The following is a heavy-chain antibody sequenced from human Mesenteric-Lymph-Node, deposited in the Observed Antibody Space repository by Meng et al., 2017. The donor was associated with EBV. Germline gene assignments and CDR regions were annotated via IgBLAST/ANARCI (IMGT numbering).Heavy chain of an antibody. CDR2: INHSGST. V-gene: IGHV4-34*01. CDR3: ARGYGSGHL. CDR1: GGSFNFYY. Sequence: VQLQQWGAGLLKPSETLYVTCAVHGGSFNFYYWSWIRQPPGKGLEWIGEINHSGSTNYNPSLKSRVTISVDTSKNQFSLKLSSVTAADTAVYYCARGYGSGHLWGQGTLVTVSS. J-gene: IGHJ4*02. D-gene: IGHD3-10*01.